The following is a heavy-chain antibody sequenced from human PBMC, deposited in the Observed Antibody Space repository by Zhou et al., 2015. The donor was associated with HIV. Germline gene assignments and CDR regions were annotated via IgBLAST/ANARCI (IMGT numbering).Heavy chain of an antibody. CDR3: AKERKADIVATGFDY. D-gene: IGHD5-12*01. CDR1: GFTFDDYA. CDR2: ISWNSGSI. Sequence: EVQLVESGGGLVQPGRSLRLSCAASGFTFDDYAMHWVRQAPGKGLEWVSGISWNSGSIGYADSVKGRFTISRDNAKNSLYLQMNSLRAEDTALYYCAKERKADIVATGFDYWGQGTLVTVSS. J-gene: IGHJ4*02. V-gene: IGHV3-9*01.